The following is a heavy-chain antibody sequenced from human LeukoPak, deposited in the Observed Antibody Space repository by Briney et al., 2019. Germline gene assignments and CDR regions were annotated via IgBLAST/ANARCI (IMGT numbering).Heavy chain of an antibody. CDR1: GVSICSYD. J-gene: IGHJ6*02. Sequence: SEILSLTCTVSGVSICSYDWSWIRQPPWKGREWLGYIYYSGSTNYNPSLKSRVTISVDTSKNQFSLKLSSVTAADTAAYYCARARGDYDFWSGYYLYYFYGMDVWGQGTTVTVSS. CDR2: IYYSGST. CDR3: ARARGDYDFWSGYYLYYFYGMDV. D-gene: IGHD3-3*01. V-gene: IGHV4-59*01.